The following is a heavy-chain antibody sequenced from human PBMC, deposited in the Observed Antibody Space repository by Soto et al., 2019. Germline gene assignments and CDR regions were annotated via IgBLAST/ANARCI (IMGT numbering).Heavy chain of an antibody. CDR3: ARDLADY. V-gene: IGHV3-33*01. CDR1: GFTFNNYA. Sequence: HPGGSLRLSCAASGFTFNNYAMHWVRQAPGKGLEWVAIIWYDGSNKFYADSVKGRFTISRDNSKNTLYLQMNTLRAEDTAVYYCARDLADYWGQGTLVTVSS. CDR2: IWYDGSNK. D-gene: IGHD3-16*01. J-gene: IGHJ4*02.